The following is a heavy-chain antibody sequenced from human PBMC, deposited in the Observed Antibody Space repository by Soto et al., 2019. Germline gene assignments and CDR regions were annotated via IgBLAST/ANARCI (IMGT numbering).Heavy chain of an antibody. CDR2: IKQDGREK. J-gene: IGHJ4*02. CDR3: VNTVNVRTPYYIHY. V-gene: IGHV3-7*01. CDR1: GFTFSSFW. Sequence: GGALRLSCAASGFTFSSFWMTGVRQAPGMGLEWVANIKQDGREKSYVESVKGRFTISRDNAKRSLFLQMNILRGACTAPCLCVNTVNVRTPYYIHYWGPRILVTVSS. D-gene: IGHD2-2*02.